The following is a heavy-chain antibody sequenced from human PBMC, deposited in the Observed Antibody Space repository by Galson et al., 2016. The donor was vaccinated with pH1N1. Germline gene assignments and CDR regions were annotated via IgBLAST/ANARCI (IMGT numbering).Heavy chain of an antibody. CDR1: GFSFLTYG. J-gene: IGHJ6*02. CDR2: ISYDGTKK. CDR3: AKDLLAAADDFHGLDV. D-gene: IGHD6-13*01. Sequence: SLRLSCAASGFSFLTYGMHWVRQAPGQGLEWVAIISYDGTKKFYADSVKGRFTISRDNSRNTLYPQVNSPRPEDTAVYYCAKDLLAAADDFHGLDVGGPGTSVIVSS. V-gene: IGHV3-30*18.